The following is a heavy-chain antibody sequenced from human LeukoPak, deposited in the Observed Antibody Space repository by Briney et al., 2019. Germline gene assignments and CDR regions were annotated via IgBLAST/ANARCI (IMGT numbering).Heavy chain of an antibody. CDR3: ARLSFGWYPFDY. J-gene: IGHJ4*02. V-gene: IGHV4-39*01. CDR2: IYYSGST. Sequence: SETLSLTCTVSGGSISSSSYYWGSIRQPPGKGLEWIGSIYYSGSTYYNPSLKSRVTISVDTSKNQFSLKLSSVTAADTAVYYCARLSFGWYPFDYWGQGTLVTVSS. D-gene: IGHD6-19*01. CDR1: GGSISSSSYY.